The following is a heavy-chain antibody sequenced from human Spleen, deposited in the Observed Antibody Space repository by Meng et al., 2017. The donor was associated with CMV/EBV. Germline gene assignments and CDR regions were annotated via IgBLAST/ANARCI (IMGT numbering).Heavy chain of an antibody. J-gene: IGHJ4*02. D-gene: IGHD4-17*01. CDR1: GGSISSYY. V-gene: IGHV4-59*12. CDR3: ASYGETTYYFDY. CDR2: IYYSGST. Sequence: SETLSLTCTVSGGSISSYYWSWIRQPPGKGLEWIGSIYYSGSTYYNPSLKRRVTISVDTSKNQFSLKLSSVTAADTAVYYCASYGETTYYFDYWGQGTLVTVSS.